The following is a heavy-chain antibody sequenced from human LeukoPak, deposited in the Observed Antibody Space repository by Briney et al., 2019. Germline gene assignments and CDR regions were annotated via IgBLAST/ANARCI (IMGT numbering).Heavy chain of an antibody. D-gene: IGHD1-26*01. Sequence: GGSLRLSCAASGFTFSSYAMHWVRQDPGKGLEWVAVISYDGSNKYYADSVKGRFTISRDNSKNTLYLQMNSLRAEDTAVYYCAREGGARKYYFDYWGQGTLVTVSS. V-gene: IGHV3-30-3*01. CDR2: ISYDGSNK. CDR1: GFTFSSYA. J-gene: IGHJ4*02. CDR3: AREGGARKYYFDY.